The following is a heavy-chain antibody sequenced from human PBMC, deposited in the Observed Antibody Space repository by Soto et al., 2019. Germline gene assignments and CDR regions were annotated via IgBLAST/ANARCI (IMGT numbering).Heavy chain of an antibody. Sequence: QVRLVESGGGVVQPGRSLRLSCAASGFTFSSYGMHWVRQAPGKWLEWVAVISYDGSNNYYAASVKGRFTIARDNAKNPLYLQMNTLRAEDTAGYYCAKDLWGVATIKQSYYSGMDVWGQGNTVTVSS. CDR2: ISYDGSNN. D-gene: IGHD5-12*01. V-gene: IGHV3-30*18. CDR1: GFTFSSYG. CDR3: AKDLWGVATIKQSYYSGMDV. J-gene: IGHJ6*02.